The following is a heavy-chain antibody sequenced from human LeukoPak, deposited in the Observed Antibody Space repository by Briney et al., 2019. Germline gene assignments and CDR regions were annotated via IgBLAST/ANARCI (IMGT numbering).Heavy chain of an antibody. V-gene: IGHV4-30-4*08. CDR1: GGSISSGDYY. Sequence: SETLSLTCTVSGGSISSGDYYWSWIRQPPGKGLEWIGYIYYSGSTYYNPSLKSRVTISVDTSKNQFSLKLSSVTAADTAVYYCARPLTMIVVADAFDIWGQGTMVTVSS. CDR3: ARPLTMIVVADAFDI. D-gene: IGHD3-22*01. J-gene: IGHJ3*02. CDR2: IYYSGST.